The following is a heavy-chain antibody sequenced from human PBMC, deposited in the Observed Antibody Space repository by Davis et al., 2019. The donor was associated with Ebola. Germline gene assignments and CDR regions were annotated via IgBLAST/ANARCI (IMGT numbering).Heavy chain of an antibody. V-gene: IGHV3-30*03. D-gene: IGHD1-26*01. CDR2: ISSDGSTK. J-gene: IGHJ4*02. Sequence: GESLKISCAASGFTFSSYGMHWVRQAPGKGLEWVAVISSDGSTKYYADSVKGRFTVSRDNSKNTLYLQMNSLRPEDTAVYFCASGLVGGQGGFDFWGQGNLVTVSS. CDR1: GFTFSSYG. CDR3: ASGLVGGQGGFDF.